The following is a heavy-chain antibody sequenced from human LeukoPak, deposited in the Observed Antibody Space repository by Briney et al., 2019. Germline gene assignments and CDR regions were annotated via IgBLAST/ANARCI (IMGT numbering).Heavy chain of an antibody. D-gene: IGHD4-17*01. CDR1: GGSFSGYY. V-gene: IGHV4-34*01. Sequence: PSETLSLTCAVYGGSFSGYYWSWIRQPPGKGLEWIGEINHSGSTNYNPSLKSRVTISVDTSKNQFSLKLSPVTAADTAVYYCARQTTFDYWGQGTLVTVSS. CDR3: ARQTTFDY. CDR2: INHSGST. J-gene: IGHJ4*02.